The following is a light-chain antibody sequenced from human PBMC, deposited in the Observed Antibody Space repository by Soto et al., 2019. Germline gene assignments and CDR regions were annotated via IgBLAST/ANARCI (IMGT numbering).Light chain of an antibody. V-gene: IGKV3-11*01. CDR3: QQRSNWLFT. CDR2: DAS. Sequence: EIVLTQSPATLSLSPGKRATLSCRASQSVSSYLAWYQQKPGQAPRLLIYDASNRATGIPARFSGSGSGTDCTLTMRSLEPEDFAGYYCQQRSNWLFTFGPGTKVDIK. CDR1: QSVSSY. J-gene: IGKJ3*01.